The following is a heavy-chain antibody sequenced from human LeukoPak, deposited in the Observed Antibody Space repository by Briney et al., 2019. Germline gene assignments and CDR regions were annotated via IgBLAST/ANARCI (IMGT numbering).Heavy chain of an antibody. J-gene: IGHJ4*02. CDR2: ISYDGSNK. D-gene: IGHD1-26*01. CDR3: AKDLARVGATVYYFDY. V-gene: IGHV3-30-3*01. CDR1: GFTFSSYA. Sequence: GGSLRLSCAASGFTFSSYAMHWVRQAPGKGLEWVAVISYDGSNKYYADSVKGRFTISRDNSKNTLYLQMNSLRAEDTAVYYCAKDLARVGATVYYFDYWGQGILVTVSS.